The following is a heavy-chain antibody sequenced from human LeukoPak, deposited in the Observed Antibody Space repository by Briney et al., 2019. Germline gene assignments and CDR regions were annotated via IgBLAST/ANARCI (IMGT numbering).Heavy chain of an antibody. V-gene: IGHV3-74*01. CDR3: AREILAPGKTHDY. Sequence: PGGSLRLSCAASGFTFSNYWMHWVRQVPGKGLVWVSRINDDGGATFYADHVKGRFTISRDNAKNTLFLQMSSLRAEDTAVYFCAREILAPGKTHDYWGQGTLVTVSS. CDR1: GFTFSNYW. CDR2: INDDGGAT. J-gene: IGHJ4*02.